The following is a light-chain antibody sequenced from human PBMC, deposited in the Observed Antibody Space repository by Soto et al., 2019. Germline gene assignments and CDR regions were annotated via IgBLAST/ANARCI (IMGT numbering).Light chain of an antibody. Sequence: QSVLTQPASVSGSRGQSITISCTGTSSDVAYYNYVSWFQQHPGKAPKLIISDVTNRPSGVSNRLSGSKSGNTASLTISGLQAEDEAHYYCSAYTPSRNHVFPTGTK. J-gene: IGLJ1*01. CDR3: SAYTPSRNHV. V-gene: IGLV2-14*03. CDR2: DVT. CDR1: SSDVAYYNY.